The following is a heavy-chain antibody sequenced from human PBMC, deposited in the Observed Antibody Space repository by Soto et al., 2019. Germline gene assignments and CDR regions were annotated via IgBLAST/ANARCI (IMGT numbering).Heavy chain of an antibody. V-gene: IGHV3-30*18. D-gene: IGHD5-18*01. Sequence: QVQLVESGGGVVQPGRSLRLSCAASGFTFSSYGTHWVRQAPGKGLEWVAVISYDGSNKYYADSVKGRFTISRDNSKNTLYLQMNSLRAEDTAVYYCAKDSIQLYYYYYGMDVWGQGTTVTVSS. J-gene: IGHJ6*02. CDR3: AKDSIQLYYYYYGMDV. CDR2: ISYDGSNK. CDR1: GFTFSSYG.